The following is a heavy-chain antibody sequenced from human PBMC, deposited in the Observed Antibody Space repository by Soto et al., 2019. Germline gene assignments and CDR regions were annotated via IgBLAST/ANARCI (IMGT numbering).Heavy chain of an antibody. J-gene: IGHJ5*02. Sequence: PSETLSLTCTVSGGSISSGSYYWTWMRQPPGQGLEYIGAIYYSGSTYYNPSLKSRVTISIDTSQKQFSLKLGSVTAADTAVYYCVRLGATTRSFDPWGQGILVTVS. V-gene: IGHV4-61*01. CDR2: IYYSGST. CDR3: VRLGATTRSFDP. CDR1: GGSISSGSYY. D-gene: IGHD1-26*01.